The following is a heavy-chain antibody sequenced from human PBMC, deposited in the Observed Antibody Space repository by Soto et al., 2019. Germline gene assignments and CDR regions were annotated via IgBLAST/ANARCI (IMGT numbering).Heavy chain of an antibody. Sequence: QVQLVQSGAEVKKPGASVKVSCKASGYTFTSYGISWVRQAPGQGLEWMGWISAYNGNTNYAQKLQGRVTMTTDTSXSXXYMELRSLRSDDTAVYYCARDPVDSSGWYGNWFDPWGQGTLVTVSS. V-gene: IGHV1-18*01. CDR1: GYTFTSYG. J-gene: IGHJ5*02. CDR2: ISAYNGNT. CDR3: ARDPVDSSGWYGNWFDP. D-gene: IGHD6-19*01.